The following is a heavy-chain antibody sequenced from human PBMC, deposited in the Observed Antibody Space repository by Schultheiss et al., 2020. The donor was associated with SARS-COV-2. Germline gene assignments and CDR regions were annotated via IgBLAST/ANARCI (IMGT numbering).Heavy chain of an antibody. J-gene: IGHJ6*03. V-gene: IGHV1-69*13. CDR1: GGTFSSYA. D-gene: IGHD3-3*01. CDR3: ARDFTGYDFWSGYAILAIYYMDV. Sequence: SVKVSCKASGGTFSSYAISWVRQAPGQGLEWMGGIIPIFGTANYAQKFQGRVTITADESTSTAYMELSSLRSEDTAVYYCARDFTGYDFWSGYAILAIYYMDVWGKGTTVTVSS. CDR2: IIPIFGTA.